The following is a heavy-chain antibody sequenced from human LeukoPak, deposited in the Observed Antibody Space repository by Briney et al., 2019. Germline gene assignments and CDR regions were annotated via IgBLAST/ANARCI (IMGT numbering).Heavy chain of an antibody. Sequence: PETLSLTCTVSGGSISSSSYYWGWIRQPPGKGLEWIGSIYYSGSTYYNPSLKSRVTISVDTSKNQFSLKLSSVTAADTAVYYCLSGVSAIGYYYYGMDVWGQGTTVTVSS. CDR1: GGSISSSSYY. V-gene: IGHV4-39*01. J-gene: IGHJ6*02. CDR3: LSGVSAIGYYYYGMDV. CDR2: IYYSGST. D-gene: IGHD2-8*01.